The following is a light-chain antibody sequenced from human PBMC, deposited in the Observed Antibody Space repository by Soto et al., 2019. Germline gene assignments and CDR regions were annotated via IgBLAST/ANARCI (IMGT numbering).Light chain of an antibody. CDR1: SSNIGSNT. J-gene: IGLJ1*01. V-gene: IGLV1-44*01. Sequence: QSVLTQPPSASGTPGQRVTISCSGSSSNIGSNTVNWYQQLPGTAPKLLIYSHNQRPSGVPDRFSGSKSGTSASLAISGRQSEDDADYYCAAWDDSLNGYVFGTGTKLTVL. CDR3: AAWDDSLNGYV. CDR2: SHN.